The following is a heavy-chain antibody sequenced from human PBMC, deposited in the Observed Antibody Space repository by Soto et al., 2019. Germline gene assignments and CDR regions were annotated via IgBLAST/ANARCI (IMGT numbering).Heavy chain of an antibody. J-gene: IGHJ5*02. D-gene: IGHD1-7*01. CDR3: ARDSLTGNYFDP. CDR1: GGSISSGGYA. Sequence: SETLSLTCAVSGGSISSGGYAWNWIRQPPGKGLEWIGYIYHSGYTSYNPSLKSRVTISVYKSKNQFSLKLSFVTAADTAVYYCARDSLTGNYFDPWGQGTLVTVSS. CDR2: IYHSGYT. V-gene: IGHV4-30-2*01.